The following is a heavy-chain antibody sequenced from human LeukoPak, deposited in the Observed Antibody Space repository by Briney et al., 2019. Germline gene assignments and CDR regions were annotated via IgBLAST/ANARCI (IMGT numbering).Heavy chain of an antibody. Sequence: TGGSLRLSCAASGLTFSSYAMSWVRQAPGMGLKWVSGISASGGTTKYADSVKGRFTISRDNSKNTLYLQMNSLRAEDTAVYFCAKETGILTPFDSWGQGTLVTVSS. CDR3: AKETGILTPFDS. V-gene: IGHV3-23*01. CDR1: GLTFSSYA. D-gene: IGHD3-9*01. CDR2: ISASGGTT. J-gene: IGHJ4*02.